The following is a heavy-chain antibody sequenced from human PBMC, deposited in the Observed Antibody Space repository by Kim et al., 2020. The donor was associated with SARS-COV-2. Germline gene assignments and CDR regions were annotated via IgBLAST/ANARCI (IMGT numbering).Heavy chain of an antibody. V-gene: IGHV3-23*01. CDR3: AIAYRSSWGFDH. Sequence: GGSLRLSCAASGFTFSSYATNWVRQAPGKGLEWVSFISGSGGSTYYADSVKGRFTISRDNSKNTVYLQMDSLRAEDTAKYYCAIAYRSSWGFDHWGQGTLVTVSS. CDR2: ISGSGGST. J-gene: IGHJ4*02. D-gene: IGHD6-13*01. CDR1: GFTFSSYA.